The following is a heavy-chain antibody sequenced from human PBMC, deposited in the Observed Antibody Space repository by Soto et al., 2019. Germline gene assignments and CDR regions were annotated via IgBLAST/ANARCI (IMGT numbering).Heavy chain of an antibody. CDR1: GFTFDDYA. CDR2: ISWNSGSI. Sequence: GGSLRLSCAASGFTFDDYAMHWVRQAPGKGLEWVSGISWNSGSIGYADSVKGRFTISRDNAKNSLYLQMNSLRAEDTALYYCAQDLTGPEGYWGQGTLVTVSS. V-gene: IGHV3-9*01. CDR3: AQDLTGPEGY. D-gene: IGHD3-9*01. J-gene: IGHJ4*02.